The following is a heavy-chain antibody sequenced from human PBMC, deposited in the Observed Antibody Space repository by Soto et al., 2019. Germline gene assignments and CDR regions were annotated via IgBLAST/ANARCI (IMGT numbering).Heavy chain of an antibody. CDR1: GLSLRTTGKC. CDR3: ARLMAVPGLGHDS. J-gene: IGHJ4*02. V-gene: IGHV2-70*01. CDR2: IDWNDDK. D-gene: IGHD6-19*01. Sequence: GSAAYAGEHAQTLALTCTFSGLSLRTTGKCVSWIRQPPGKALEWLALIDWNDDKYYSTSLKTRLTVSEDPSKTQVVLTMTNMDPVDTATYYCARLMAVPGLGHDSWGQGTRVTVSS.